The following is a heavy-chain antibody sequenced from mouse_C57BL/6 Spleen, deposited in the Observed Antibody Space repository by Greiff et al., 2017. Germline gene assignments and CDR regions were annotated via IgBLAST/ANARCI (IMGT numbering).Heavy chain of an antibody. D-gene: IGHD3-3*01. Sequence: QVQLQQSGPELVKPGASVKISCKASGYAFSSSWMNWVKQRPGKGLEWIGRIYPGDGDTNYNGKFKGKATLTADKSSSTAYMQLSSLTSEDSAVYFCANSPRGTPYYWGQGTTLTVSS. J-gene: IGHJ2*01. CDR3: ANSPRGTPYY. CDR1: GYAFSSSW. V-gene: IGHV1-82*01. CDR2: IYPGDGDT.